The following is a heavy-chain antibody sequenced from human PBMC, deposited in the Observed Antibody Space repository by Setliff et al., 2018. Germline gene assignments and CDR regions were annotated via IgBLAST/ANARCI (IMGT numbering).Heavy chain of an antibody. CDR3: ASLGLAAAREDYYYYGMDV. V-gene: IGHV1-46*01. J-gene: IGHJ6*02. D-gene: IGHD6-13*01. CDR2: INPSGGST. CDR1: GYTFTSYY. Sequence: ASVKVSCKASGYTFTSYYMHWVRQAPGQGPEWMGIINPSGGSTSYAQKFQGRVTMTRDTSTSTVYMELSSLGSEDTAVYYCASLGLAAAREDYYYYGMDVWGQGATVTVSS.